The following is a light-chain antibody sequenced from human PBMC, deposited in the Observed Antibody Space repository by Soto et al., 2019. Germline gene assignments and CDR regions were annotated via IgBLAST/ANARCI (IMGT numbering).Light chain of an antibody. Sequence: QSVLTQPPSTSGTPGQRVTISCSGSSSNIGTNTVNWYQQVPGTAPKLLIYSNDQRPSGVPDRFSGSKSGTSVALAIRGLQSEDEADYFCAAWDARLHGVVFGGGTKLTLL. CDR3: AAWDARLHGVV. CDR2: SND. CDR1: SSNIGTNT. J-gene: IGLJ3*02. V-gene: IGLV1-44*01.